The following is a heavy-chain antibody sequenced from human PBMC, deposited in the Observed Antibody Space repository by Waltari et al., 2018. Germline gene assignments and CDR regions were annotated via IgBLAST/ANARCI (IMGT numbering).Heavy chain of an antibody. J-gene: IGHJ4*02. V-gene: IGHV3-30*18. Sequence: VQLVESGGGVVQPGRPLGLPWAASGFTFRNYGRHWVRQAPGKGLDWVAVVSRDGGTTYYADSFKGRFTISRDNSKNTLYLQMNSLSAEDTAVYYCTKEASSGTKYSFDYWGQGTLVTVSS. CDR1: GFTFRNYG. D-gene: IGHD1-1*01. CDR3: TKEASSGTKYSFDY. CDR2: VSRDGGTT.